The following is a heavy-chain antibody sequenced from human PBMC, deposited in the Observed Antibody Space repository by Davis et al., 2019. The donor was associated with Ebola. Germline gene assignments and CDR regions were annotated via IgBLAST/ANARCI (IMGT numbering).Heavy chain of an antibody. Sequence: SLKISCAASGFTFDDYAMHWVRQAPGKGLEWVSGISWNSGSIGYADSVKGRFTISRDNAKNSLYLQMNSLRAEDTALYYCAKDIFGWLHRRGWFDPWGQGTLVTVSS. V-gene: IGHV3-9*01. CDR3: AKDIFGWLHRRGWFDP. CDR2: ISWNSGSI. D-gene: IGHD5-24*01. CDR1: GFTFDDYA. J-gene: IGHJ5*02.